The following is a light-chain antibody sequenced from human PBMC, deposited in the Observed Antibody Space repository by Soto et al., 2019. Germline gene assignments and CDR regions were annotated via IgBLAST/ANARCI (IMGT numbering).Light chain of an antibody. Sequence: DIVLTQSPGTLSLSPGDRATLSCEASQSVNNNYSAWYQHKPGQAPRLLIYGASSRATGIPDRFSGGGSGTDFSLTIRRREPEDFSVYYCQQYDTSLPYTFGGGTKVEIK. CDR1: QSVNNNY. V-gene: IGKV3-20*01. CDR2: GAS. CDR3: QQYDTSLPYT. J-gene: IGKJ4*01.